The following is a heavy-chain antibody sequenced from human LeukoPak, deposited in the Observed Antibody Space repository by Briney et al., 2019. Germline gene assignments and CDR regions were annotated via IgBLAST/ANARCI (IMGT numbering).Heavy chain of an antibody. Sequence: PGGSLRLSCAASGFTFSIFGMSWVRQAPGKGLERVSAISNSGGSTYYADSVKGRFTISRDNSKNTLYLQMNSLRAEDTAVYYCAKGTIGFDYWGQGTLVTVSS. J-gene: IGHJ4*02. CDR3: AKGTIGFDY. V-gene: IGHV3-23*01. D-gene: IGHD4/OR15-4a*01. CDR1: GFTFSIFG. CDR2: ISNSGGST.